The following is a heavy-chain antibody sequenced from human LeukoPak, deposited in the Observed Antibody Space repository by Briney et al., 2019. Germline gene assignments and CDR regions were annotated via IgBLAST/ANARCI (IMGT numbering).Heavy chain of an antibody. CDR1: GFTFSSYW. CDR2: IKQDGSEK. Sequence: PGGSLRLSCAASGFTFSSYWMSWVRQAPGKGLEWAANIKQDGSEKYYVDSVKGRFTISRDNAKNSLYLQMNSLRAEDTAVYYCARGRIGGSGWLFDYWGRGTLVTVSS. J-gene: IGHJ4*02. D-gene: IGHD6-19*01. CDR3: ARGRIGGSGWLFDY. V-gene: IGHV3-7*01.